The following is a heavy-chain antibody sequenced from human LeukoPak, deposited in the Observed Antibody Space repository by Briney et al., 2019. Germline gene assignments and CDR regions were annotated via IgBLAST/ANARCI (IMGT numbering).Heavy chain of an antibody. V-gene: IGHV5-51*01. J-gene: IGHJ4*02. CDR1: GYSFTSYW. Sequence: GESLKISCKGSGYSFTSYWIGWVRQMPGKGLEWMGIIYPGDSDTRYSPSFQGQVTISADKSISTAYLQWSSLKASDTAMYYCARRGARDCSGCSWYWVGVDYWGQGTLVTVSS. D-gene: IGHD2-15*01. CDR2: IYPGDSDT. CDR3: ARRGARDCSGCSWYWVGVDY.